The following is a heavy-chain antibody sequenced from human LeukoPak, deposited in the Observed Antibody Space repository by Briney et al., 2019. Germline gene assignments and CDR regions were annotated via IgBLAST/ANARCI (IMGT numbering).Heavy chain of an antibody. CDR2: ISSSSSTI. Sequence: GGSLRLSCAASGFTLSSHSMNWVRQAPGKGLEWVSYISSSSSTIYYADSVKGRFTISRDNAKNSLYLQMNSLRDEDTAVYYCARDRSYYDSSGSDAFDIWGQGTMVTVSS. CDR1: GFTLSSHS. CDR3: ARDRSYYDSSGSDAFDI. V-gene: IGHV3-48*02. D-gene: IGHD3-22*01. J-gene: IGHJ3*02.